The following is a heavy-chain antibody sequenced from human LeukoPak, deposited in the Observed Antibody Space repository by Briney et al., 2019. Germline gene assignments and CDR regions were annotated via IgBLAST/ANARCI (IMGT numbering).Heavy chain of an antibody. CDR2: IYYSGST. D-gene: IGHD4-23*01. CDR1: GGSISSYY. V-gene: IGHV4-59*01. Sequence: PSETLSLTCTVSGGSISSYYWSWIRQPPGKGLEWIGYIYYSGSTNYNPSLRSRVTISVDTSKNQFSLKLSSVTAADTAVYYCARIEDYGGNSVNYWGQGTLVTVSS. J-gene: IGHJ4*02. CDR3: ARIEDYGGNSVNY.